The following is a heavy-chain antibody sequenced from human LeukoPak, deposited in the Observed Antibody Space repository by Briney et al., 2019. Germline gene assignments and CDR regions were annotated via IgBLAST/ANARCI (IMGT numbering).Heavy chain of an antibody. Sequence: GGSLRLSCAASGFTFSSFWMSWARQAPGKGLEWVAHIKEDGSMLSYVDSVKGRFTISRDNAKNSVYLQMNSLRAEDTAVYYCARVVTWFDPWGQGSLVTVSS. V-gene: IGHV3-7*04. J-gene: IGHJ5*02. CDR2: IKEDGSML. CDR3: ARVVTWFDP. CDR1: GFTFSSFW.